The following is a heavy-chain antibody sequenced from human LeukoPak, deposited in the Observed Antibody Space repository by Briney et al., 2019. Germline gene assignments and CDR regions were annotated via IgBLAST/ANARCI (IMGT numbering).Heavy chain of an antibody. CDR2: IISKTDVGTT. CDR1: GFTFSNAW. D-gene: IGHD5-12*01. J-gene: IGHJ5*02. Sequence: GGPLRLSFAASGFTFSNAWMNWVRKAPGKGLEWVGRIISKTDVGTTDYAAPVKGIFTISRDDSKNTLYLQMNSLKTEDPAVYYCTTDLDVDIVATEANWFDPCGQGHLVPVSS. V-gene: IGHV3-15*07. CDR3: TTDLDVDIVATEANWFDP.